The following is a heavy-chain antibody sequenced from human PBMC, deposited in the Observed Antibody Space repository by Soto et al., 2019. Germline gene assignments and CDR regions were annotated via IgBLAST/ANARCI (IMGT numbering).Heavy chain of an antibody. V-gene: IGHV4-59*01. CDR3: ARVLEVAGGFDP. J-gene: IGHJ5*02. Sequence: KTSETLSLTCSVSAGSISNYHWSWIRQPPGKGLEWIGYIFYTGKTNYNPSLKSRVTISLDTSKNQFSLRLDSVTAADTAVYYCARVLEVAGGFDPWGQGTLVTVSS. CDR2: IFYTGKT. D-gene: IGHD2-15*01. CDR1: AGSISNYH.